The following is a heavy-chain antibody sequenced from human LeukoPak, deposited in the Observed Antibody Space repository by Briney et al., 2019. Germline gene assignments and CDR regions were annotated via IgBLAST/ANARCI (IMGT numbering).Heavy chain of an antibody. D-gene: IGHD4-23*01. J-gene: IGHJ4*02. V-gene: IGHV3-23*01. CDR1: GFTFSIYG. CDR2: ISGRDSNT. Sequence: GGSLRLSCAASGFTFSIYGMSWVRQAPGKGLEWVSTISGRDSNTYYADSVEGRFIISRDNSRNTLYLQMNSLRAEDTAVYYCARRSDYGGNGNYFDCWGQGTPVTVSS. CDR3: ARRSDYGGNGNYFDC.